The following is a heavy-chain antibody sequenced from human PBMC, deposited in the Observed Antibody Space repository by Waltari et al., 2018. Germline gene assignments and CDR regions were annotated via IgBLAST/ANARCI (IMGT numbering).Heavy chain of an antibody. Sequence: EVQLLESGGGLVQPGGSLRLSCAVSGFTVSTYVMNWVRQAPGKGLEWVSSISDAGGIINYADSVKGRFTISRDNSKNTLYLQMNSLRVDDTAVYYCARGSGVDSWGQGTLVTISS. CDR1: GFTVSTYV. CDR3: ARGSGVDS. V-gene: IGHV3-23*01. J-gene: IGHJ4*02. CDR2: ISDAGGII. D-gene: IGHD7-27*01.